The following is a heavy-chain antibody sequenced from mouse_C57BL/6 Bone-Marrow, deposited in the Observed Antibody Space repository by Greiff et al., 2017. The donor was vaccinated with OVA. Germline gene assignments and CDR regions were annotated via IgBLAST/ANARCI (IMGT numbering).Heavy chain of an antibody. CDR1: GYTFTSYW. CDR3: ARSSYYGNYADWYFDV. V-gene: IGHV1-69*01. D-gene: IGHD2-1*01. J-gene: IGHJ1*03. Sequence: QVQLQQPGAELVKPGASVKLSCKASGYTFTSYWMHWVKQRPGQGLEWIGEIDPSDSYTNYNQKFKGKSTLTVDKSSSTAYMQLSSLTSEDSAVYYCARSSYYGNYADWYFDVWGTGTTVTVSS. CDR2: IDPSDSYT.